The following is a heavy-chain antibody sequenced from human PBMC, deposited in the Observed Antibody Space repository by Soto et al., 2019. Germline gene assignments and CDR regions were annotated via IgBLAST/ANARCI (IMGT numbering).Heavy chain of an antibody. Sequence: PSDTLSLTCTVSGASISSGGFSWSWIRQSPGKGLEWIGYISHLESTYFHPSFKSRLTMSIDRTRNQFSLKLSSVTAADMAVYYCARGGGYDSFDYWGQGVLVT. CDR1: GASISSGGFS. CDR3: ARGGGYDSFDY. D-gene: IGHD5-12*01. V-gene: IGHV4-30-2*06. J-gene: IGHJ4*02. CDR2: ISHLEST.